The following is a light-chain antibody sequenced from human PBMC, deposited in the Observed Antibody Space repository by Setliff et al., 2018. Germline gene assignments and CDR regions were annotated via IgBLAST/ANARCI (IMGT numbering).Light chain of an antibody. V-gene: IGLV2-8*01. Sequence: QSALTQPASASGSPGQSVTISCTGTSSDVGGYNYVSWYQQHPGKAPKLMIYEVSKRPSGVPDRFSGSKSGNTASLTVSGLQAEDEADYYCSSYAGSLYDFATGTKVTVL. CDR3: SSYAGSLYD. J-gene: IGLJ1*01. CDR1: SSDVGGYNY. CDR2: EVS.